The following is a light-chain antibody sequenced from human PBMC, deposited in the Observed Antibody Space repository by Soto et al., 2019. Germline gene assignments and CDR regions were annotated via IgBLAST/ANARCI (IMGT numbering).Light chain of an antibody. CDR1: QGLSSD. CDR3: QQLNSYPIT. CDR2: AAS. Sequence: DIQLTQSPSFLSASVGDRVTITCRVSQGLSSDLAWYQQKPGKAPKLLIYAASTLQSGVPSRFSGSGSGTEFTLTISSLQPEDFATYCSQQLNSYPITFGQGTRLEIK. J-gene: IGKJ5*01. V-gene: IGKV1-9*01.